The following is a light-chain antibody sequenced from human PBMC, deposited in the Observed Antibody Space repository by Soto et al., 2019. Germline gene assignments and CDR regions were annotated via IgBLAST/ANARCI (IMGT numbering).Light chain of an antibody. V-gene: IGKV3-11*01. Sequence: EIVLTQSPATLSLSPGERATLSCRASQSVSSYLAWYQQKPGQAPRLLIYDASNRATGIPARFSGSGSGTHFTLPISSLEPEDFTVYYCQQRSNWPPWTFGQGTKGEVK. CDR3: QQRSNWPPWT. CDR2: DAS. CDR1: QSVSSY. J-gene: IGKJ1*01.